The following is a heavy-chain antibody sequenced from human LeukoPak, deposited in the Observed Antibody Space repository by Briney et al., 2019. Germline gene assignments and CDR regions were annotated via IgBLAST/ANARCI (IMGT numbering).Heavy chain of an antibody. V-gene: IGHV1-2*04. D-gene: IGHD3-10*01. CDR3: ARDSMVRGVKYYYYGMDV. Sequence: ASVKVSCKASGYTFTGYYMHWVRQAPGQGLEWMGWINPNSGGTNYAQKFQGWVTMTRDTSISTAYMELSRLRSDDTAVYYCARDSMVRGVKYYYYGMDVWGQGTTVTVSS. CDR1: GYTFTGYY. J-gene: IGHJ6*02. CDR2: INPNSGGT.